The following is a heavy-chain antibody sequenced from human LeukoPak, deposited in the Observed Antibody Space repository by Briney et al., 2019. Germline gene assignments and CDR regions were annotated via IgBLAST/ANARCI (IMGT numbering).Heavy chain of an antibody. Sequence: GASVKVSCKASGGTFSSYAISWVRQAPGQGLEWMGGIIPIFGTANYAQKFQGRVTITADESTSTAYMELSSLRSEDTAVYYCARAVSSRGSPYYYYMDVWGKGTTVTISS. J-gene: IGHJ6*03. CDR3: ARAVSSRGSPYYYYMDV. V-gene: IGHV1-69*13. D-gene: IGHD2-15*01. CDR1: GGTFSSYA. CDR2: IIPIFGTA.